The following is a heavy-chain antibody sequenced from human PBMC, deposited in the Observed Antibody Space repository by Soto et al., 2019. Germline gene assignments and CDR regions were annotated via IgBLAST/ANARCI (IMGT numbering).Heavy chain of an antibody. Sequence: QMQLVQSGPEVKKRGTSVKVSCKTSGFTFTSFAMQWVRQARGQRLEWIGWVVVGSGDTNYAQKFQERVTITRDMSTSTAYMELSSLRSEDTAVYFCAATSYYYGSGSYDDFDIWGQGTMVTVSS. CDR3: AATSYYYGSGSYDDFDI. CDR2: VVVGSGDT. J-gene: IGHJ3*02. D-gene: IGHD3-10*01. CDR1: GFTFTSFA. V-gene: IGHV1-58*02.